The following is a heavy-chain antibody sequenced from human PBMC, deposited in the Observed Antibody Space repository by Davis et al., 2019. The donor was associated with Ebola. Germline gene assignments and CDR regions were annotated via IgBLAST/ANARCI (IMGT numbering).Heavy chain of an antibody. J-gene: IGHJ5*02. CDR3: AKDRWIPPVGWFDP. V-gene: IGHV3-23*01. CDR2: ISGSGGST. CDR1: GFTFRSYA. D-gene: IGHD5-12*01. Sequence: GESLKISCAASGFTFRSYAMSWVRQAPGKGLEWVSAISGSGGSTYYADSVKGRFTISRDNSKNTLYLQMNSLRAEDTAVYYCAKDRWIPPVGWFDPWGQGTLVTVSS.